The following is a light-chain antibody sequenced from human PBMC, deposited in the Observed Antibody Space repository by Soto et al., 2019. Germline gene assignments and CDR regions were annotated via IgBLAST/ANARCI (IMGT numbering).Light chain of an antibody. Sequence: EIVLTQSPGTLSLSTGERATLSCRASQSVSDTLAWYQQKPGQAPRLLIYSASRRATGFPGRFSGSGSGTDFAPTISSLQSEDLAVYYCQQYNNWPWTFGQGTKVDIK. CDR2: SAS. J-gene: IGKJ1*01. V-gene: IGKV3-15*01. CDR3: QQYNNWPWT. CDR1: QSVSDT.